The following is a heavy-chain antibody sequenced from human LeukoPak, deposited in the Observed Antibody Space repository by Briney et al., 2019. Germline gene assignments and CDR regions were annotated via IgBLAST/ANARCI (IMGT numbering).Heavy chain of an antibody. CDR2: VSGGGRHK. CDR1: GFTFSTFA. D-gene: IGHD2/OR15-2a*01. Sequence: GGSLRLSCVASGFTFSTFAMSWVRQAPGNGLEWVSSVSGGGRHKYYPDSVKGRFTISRDNSKNTLYLQLGSLTTVDTAVYYRAKVRFGTEWYSSDAFALWGQGTLVTVAS. J-gene: IGHJ3*01. CDR3: AKVRFGTEWYSSDAFAL. V-gene: IGHV3-23*01.